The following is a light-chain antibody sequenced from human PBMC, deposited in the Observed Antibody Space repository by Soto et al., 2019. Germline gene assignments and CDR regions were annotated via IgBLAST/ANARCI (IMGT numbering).Light chain of an antibody. J-gene: IGKJ1*01. V-gene: IGKV1-5*01. CDR3: QQYNSYSPT. Sequence: DIQMTQSASTLSAYVGDRVTITCLSSQSISSWLAWYQQKPGKAPKLLIFDASSLEGGVPSRFSGSGSGTEFTLTIIILQPEDFASYYCQQYNSYSPTFGQGTKVDI. CDR1: QSISSW. CDR2: DAS.